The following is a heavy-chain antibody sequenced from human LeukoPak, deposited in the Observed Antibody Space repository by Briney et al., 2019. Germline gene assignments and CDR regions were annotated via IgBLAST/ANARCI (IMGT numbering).Heavy chain of an antibody. V-gene: IGHV3-66*03. J-gene: IGHJ5*02. CDR2: IRDSGET. CDR1: GFSVSNYY. D-gene: IGHD2-15*01. Sequence: PGGSLRLSCAGSGFSVSNYYMSWVRQAPGKGLEWVSLIRDSGETFYADSVKGRFTISRVNSKNTMYLQMNRLRVEDTAVYFCARDRAVSQDWVEFDPWGQGTLVTVSS. CDR3: ARDRAVSQDWVEFDP.